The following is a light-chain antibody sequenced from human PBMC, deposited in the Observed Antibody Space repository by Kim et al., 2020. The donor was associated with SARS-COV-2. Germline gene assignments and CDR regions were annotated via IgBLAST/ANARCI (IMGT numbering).Light chain of an antibody. Sequence: DTQMTQSPSSLSASVGDRVTITCQTGQNIITYLNWYQQRPGKAPKLLISAASTLQSGVPSRFSGSGSGTDFTLTIENLQPEDSSTYYCQQTYSPRLFTFGQGTKLEI. CDR3: QQTYSPRLFT. V-gene: IGKV1-39*01. J-gene: IGKJ2*01. CDR2: AAS. CDR1: QNIITY.